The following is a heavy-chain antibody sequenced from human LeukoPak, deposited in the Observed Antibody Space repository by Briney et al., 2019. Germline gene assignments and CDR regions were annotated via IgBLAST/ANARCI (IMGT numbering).Heavy chain of an antibody. D-gene: IGHD6-13*01. V-gene: IGHV1-69*13. Sequence: ASVKVSCKASGGTFSSYAISWVRQAPGQGLEWMGGIIPIFGTANYAQKFQGRVTITVDESTSTAYMELSSLRSEDTAVYYCAREGGLSSSWFDYWGQGTLVTVSS. CDR1: GGTFSSYA. J-gene: IGHJ4*02. CDR2: IIPIFGTA. CDR3: AREGGLSSSWFDY.